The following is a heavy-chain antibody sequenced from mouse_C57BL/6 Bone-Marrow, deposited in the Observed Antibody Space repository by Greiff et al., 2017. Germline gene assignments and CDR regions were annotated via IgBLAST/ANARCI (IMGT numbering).Heavy chain of an antibody. V-gene: IGHV1-19*01. J-gene: IGHJ2*01. Sequence: VQLVESGPVLVKPGASVKMSCKASGYTFTDSCMNWVKQSPGKSLEWIGVINPYNGGTSYNQKFKGKATLTVDKSSNTACMPLNSLTSEDSAGDYCERWHFFDYWGQGTTLTVSS. CDR3: ERWHFFDY. CDR2: INPYNGGT. CDR1: GYTFTDSC.